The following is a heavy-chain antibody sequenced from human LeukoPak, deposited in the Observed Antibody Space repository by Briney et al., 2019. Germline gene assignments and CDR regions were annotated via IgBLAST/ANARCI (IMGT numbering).Heavy chain of an antibody. CDR3: ARSYDFWIGYYGWFDP. J-gene: IGHJ5*02. V-gene: IGHV4-59*01. CDR1: GGSISSYY. Sequence: PSETLSLTCTVSGGSISSYYWSWIRQPPGKGLEWIGYIYYSGSTNYNPSLKSRVTISVDTSKNQFSLKLSSVTAADTAVYYCARSYDFWIGYYGWFDPWGQGTLVTVSS. D-gene: IGHD3-3*01. CDR2: IYYSGST.